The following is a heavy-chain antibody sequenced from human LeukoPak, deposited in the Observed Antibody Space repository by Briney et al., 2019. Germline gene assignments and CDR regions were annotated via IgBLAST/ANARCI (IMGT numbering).Heavy chain of an antibody. CDR1: KVTFSSYE. CDR2: ISSSGSTI. Sequence: GGSLRLSCAASKVTFSSYEMNWVRQAPGKGLEWVSYISSSGSTIYYADSVKGRFTISRDNVKKSLYLQMNSLRAEDTAVYYCAREVVALDYWGQGTLVSVSS. J-gene: IGHJ4*02. CDR3: AREVVALDY. V-gene: IGHV3-48*03. D-gene: IGHD2-15*01.